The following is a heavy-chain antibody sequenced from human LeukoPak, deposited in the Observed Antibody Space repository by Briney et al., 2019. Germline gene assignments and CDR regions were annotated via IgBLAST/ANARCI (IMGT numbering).Heavy chain of an antibody. CDR2: INPSGGST. D-gene: IGHD3-22*01. V-gene: IGHV1-46*01. J-gene: IGHJ4*02. CDR1: GYTFTNYY. CDR3: ARGLDSSGYYQY. Sequence: GASVKVSCKSSGYTFTNYYVHWARQAPGQGLEWMGIINPSGGSTTYAQMFQGRVTMTRDTSTSTVYMELSSLRSEDTAVYYCARGLDSSGYYQYWGQGTLVTVSS.